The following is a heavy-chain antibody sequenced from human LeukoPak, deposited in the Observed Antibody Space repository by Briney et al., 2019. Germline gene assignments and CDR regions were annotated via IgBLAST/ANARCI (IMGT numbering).Heavy chain of an antibody. D-gene: IGHD6-6*01. Sequence: ASVKVSCKASGYTFTTHGITWVRQAPGQGLEWMGWINSYNGDTNYAQKFQGRVTMTRDTSTSTAYMELSRLRSDDTAVYYCAREGSSSSGWVYWGQGTLVTVSS. J-gene: IGHJ4*02. CDR3: AREGSSSSGWVY. V-gene: IGHV1-18*01. CDR2: INSYNGDT. CDR1: GYTFTTHG.